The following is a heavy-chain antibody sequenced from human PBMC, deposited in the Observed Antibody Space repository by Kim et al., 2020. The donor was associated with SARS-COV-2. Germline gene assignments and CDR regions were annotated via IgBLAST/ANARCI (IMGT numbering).Heavy chain of an antibody. CDR3: ARYTPPQWLVHYYYYGMDV. V-gene: IGHV7-4-1*02. CDR1: GYTFTSYA. J-gene: IGHJ6*02. CDR2: INTNTGNP. D-gene: IGHD6-19*01. Sequence: ASVKVSCKASGYTFTSYAMNWVRQAPGQGLEWMGWINTNTGNPTYAQGFTGRFVFSLDTSVSTAYLQISSLKAEDTAVYYCARYTPPQWLVHYYYYGMDVWGQGTTVTVSS.